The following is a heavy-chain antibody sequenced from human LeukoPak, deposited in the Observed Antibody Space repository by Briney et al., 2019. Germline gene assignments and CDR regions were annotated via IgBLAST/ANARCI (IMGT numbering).Heavy chain of an antibody. CDR2: IKSKTDGGTT. CDR1: GGSISSYY. D-gene: IGHD6-13*01. CDR3: TTVVAAAGH. V-gene: IGHV3-15*01. Sequence: PSETLSLTCTVSGGSISSYYWSWVRQAPGKELEWVGRIKSKTDGGTTDYAAPVKGRFTISRDDSKNTLYLQMNSQKTEDTAVYYCTTVVAAAGHWGQGTLVTVSS. J-gene: IGHJ4*02.